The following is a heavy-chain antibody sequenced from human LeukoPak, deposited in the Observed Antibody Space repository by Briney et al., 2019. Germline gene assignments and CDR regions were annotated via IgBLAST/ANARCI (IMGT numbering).Heavy chain of an antibody. D-gene: IGHD6-13*01. CDR2: ITHSGVP. CDR3: TSLYSSNWYLGDY. J-gene: IGHJ4*02. V-gene: IGHV4-38-2*02. CDR1: GYSISSGYY. Sequence: SETLSLTCIVSGYSISSGYYWGWIRQPPGKGLEWIGSITHSGVPYYSPSLRSRVTISLDASKNQFSLKLTSVTAADTAVYYCTSLYSSNWYLGDYWGQGALVTVSS.